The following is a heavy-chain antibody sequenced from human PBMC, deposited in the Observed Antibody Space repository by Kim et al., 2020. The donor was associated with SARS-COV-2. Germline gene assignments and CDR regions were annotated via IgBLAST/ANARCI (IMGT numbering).Heavy chain of an antibody. J-gene: IGHJ4*02. Sequence: SETLSLTCTVSGGSISSSSYYWGWIRQPPGKGLEWIGSIYYSGSTYYNPSLKSRVTISVDTSKNQFSLKLSSVTAADTAVYYCATLAIIAVAGFDYWGQGTLVTVSS. CDR1: GGSISSSSYY. CDR2: IYYSGST. D-gene: IGHD6-19*01. V-gene: IGHV4-39*01. CDR3: ATLAIIAVAGFDY.